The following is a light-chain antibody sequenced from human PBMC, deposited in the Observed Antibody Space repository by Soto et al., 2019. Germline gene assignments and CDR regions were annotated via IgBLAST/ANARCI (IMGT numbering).Light chain of an antibody. Sequence: EIVLTQSPGTLSLSPGERATLSCRASQSVSSGYLAWYQQKPGQAPRLLIYGASSRATGIPDRFSGSGSGTDFTLNISRLEPEDFAVYYCQQYDSSPVTFGHGTKVEIK. CDR2: GAS. V-gene: IGKV3-20*01. CDR1: QSVSSGY. CDR3: QQYDSSPVT. J-gene: IGKJ1*01.